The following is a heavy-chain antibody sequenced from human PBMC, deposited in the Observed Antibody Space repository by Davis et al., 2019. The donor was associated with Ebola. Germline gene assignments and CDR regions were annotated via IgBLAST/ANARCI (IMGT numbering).Heavy chain of an antibody. J-gene: IGHJ6*02. CDR3: AREWGNYGMDV. CDR2: ISGSGGST. V-gene: IGHV3-23*01. D-gene: IGHD1-26*01. Sequence: GGSLRLSCTGSEFTFNFYVMNWVRQAPGKGLEWVSAISGSGGSTYYADSVKGRFTISRDNSKNTLYLQMNSLRAEDTAVYYCAREWGNYGMDVWGQGTTVTVSS. CDR1: EFTFNFYV.